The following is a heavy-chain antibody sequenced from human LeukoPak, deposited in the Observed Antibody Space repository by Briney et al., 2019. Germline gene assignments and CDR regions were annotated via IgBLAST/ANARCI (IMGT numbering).Heavy chain of an antibody. J-gene: IGHJ4*02. Sequence: GASVKVSCKASGYTFTNYYIHWVRQAPGQGLEWMGWINPNSGGTKYAQMSQGRVTMTRDTSNSTVYMEVTSLTSDDTAVYFCARDKNEWFGLLYFDYWGQGTLVTVSS. CDR3: ARDKNEWFGLLYFDY. V-gene: IGHV1-2*02. CDR1: GYTFTNYY. CDR2: INPNSGGT. D-gene: IGHD3-10*01.